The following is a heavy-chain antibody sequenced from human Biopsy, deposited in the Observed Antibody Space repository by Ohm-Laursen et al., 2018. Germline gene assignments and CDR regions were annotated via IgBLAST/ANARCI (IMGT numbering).Heavy chain of an antibody. Sequence: SLRLSCTASGFIFSTYTMNWVRQAPGEGLGWVSSISSRSSDIYYADSVKGRFTISRDNAKNSLYLQMNSLRVEDTAVYYCARSVGIMAAPIDYWGQGTLVTVSS. J-gene: IGHJ4*02. CDR3: ARSVGIMAAPIDY. D-gene: IGHD3-16*01. CDR1: GFIFSTYT. CDR2: ISSRSSDI. V-gene: IGHV3-21*04.